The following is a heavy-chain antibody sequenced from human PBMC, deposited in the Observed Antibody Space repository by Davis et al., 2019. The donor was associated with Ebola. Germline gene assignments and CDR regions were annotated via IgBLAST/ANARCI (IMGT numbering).Heavy chain of an antibody. V-gene: IGHV4-31*03. J-gene: IGHJ4*02. CDR2: IYYSGST. D-gene: IGHD1-26*01. CDR1: GGSISSSSYY. Sequence: MPSETLSLTCTVSGGSISSSSYYWSWIRQHPGKGLEWIGYIYYSGSTYYNPSLKSRVTISVDTSKNQFSLKLSSVTAADTAVYYCARDLGGSKYYFDYWGQGTLVTVSS. CDR3: ARDLGGSKYYFDY.